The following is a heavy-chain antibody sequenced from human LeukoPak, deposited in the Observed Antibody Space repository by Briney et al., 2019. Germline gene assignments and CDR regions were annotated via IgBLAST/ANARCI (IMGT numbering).Heavy chain of an antibody. CDR1: GYTFTSYY. D-gene: IGHD4-11*01. Sequence: ASVKASCKASGYTFTSYYMHWVRQAPGQGLEWMGIINPSGGSTSYAQKFQGRVTMTRDTSTSTVYMELSSLRSEDTAVYYCARGGYSNYVSDWFDPWGQGTLVTVSS. J-gene: IGHJ5*02. CDR3: ARGGYSNYVSDWFDP. CDR2: INPSGGST. V-gene: IGHV1-46*03.